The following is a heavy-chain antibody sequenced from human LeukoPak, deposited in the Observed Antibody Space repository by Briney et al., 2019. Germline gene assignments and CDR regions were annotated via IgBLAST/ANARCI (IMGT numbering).Heavy chain of an antibody. CDR2: INPNSGGT. CDR3: ATVSGGNSGPDY. CDR1: GYTFTGYY. D-gene: IGHD4-23*01. J-gene: IGHJ4*02. V-gene: IGHV1-2*02. Sequence: ASAKVSCKASGYTFTGYYMHWVRQAPGQGLEWMGWINPNSGGTNHAQKFQGRVTMTRDTSISTAYMELSRLRSDDTAVYYCATVSGGNSGPDYWGQGTLVTVSS.